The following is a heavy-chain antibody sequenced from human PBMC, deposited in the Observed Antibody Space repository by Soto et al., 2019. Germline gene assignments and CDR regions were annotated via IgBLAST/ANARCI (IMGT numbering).Heavy chain of an antibody. CDR1: GFRFSDHY. V-gene: IGHV3-11*01. J-gene: IGHJ4*02. CDR3: ASDPYYYASGF. D-gene: IGHD3-10*01. Sequence: VQLVESGGGLVEPGGSLRLSCAASGFRFSDHYMTWIRQAPGKGLEWVSKISGDGTTIYYADSVKGRFTVSRDNAKNSVYLQMSSLRAEDTAVYYCASDPYYYASGFWGQGTLVTVSS. CDR2: ISGDGTTI.